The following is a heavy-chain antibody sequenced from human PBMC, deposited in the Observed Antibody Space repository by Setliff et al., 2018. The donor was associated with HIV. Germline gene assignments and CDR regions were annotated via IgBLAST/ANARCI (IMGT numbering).Heavy chain of an antibody. CDR2: INAGYGNT. V-gene: IGHV1-3*01. J-gene: IGHJ5*02. CDR3: ARDRTYYYEGSGYHSDT. CDR1: GYTFTSYA. D-gene: IGHD3-22*01. Sequence: ASVKVSCKASGYTFTSYAIHWVRQAPGQSLEWMGWINAGYGNTKYSQKFQGRVTITRDASASTAYMELSSLRSEDTAVYYCARDRTYYYEGSGYHSDTWGQGTLVTVSS.